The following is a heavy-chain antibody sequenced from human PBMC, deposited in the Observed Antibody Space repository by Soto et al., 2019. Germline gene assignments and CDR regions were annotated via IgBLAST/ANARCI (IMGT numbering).Heavy chain of an antibody. J-gene: IGHJ4*02. Sequence: SETLSLSCTGSGGSISSYYWSWIRRPPGKGLEWIGYIYYSVSTNLNPSLKSRVTISVDTSKNQFSLKLNSVTVVDTAVYYCARVPDYWGKGILVTVAS. V-gene: IGHV4-59*01. CDR3: ARVPDY. D-gene: IGHD2-2*01. CDR2: IYYSVST. CDR1: GGSISSYY.